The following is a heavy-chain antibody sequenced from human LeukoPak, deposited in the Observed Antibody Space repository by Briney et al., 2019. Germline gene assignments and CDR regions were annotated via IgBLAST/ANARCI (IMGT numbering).Heavy chain of an antibody. V-gene: IGHV3-7*03. CDR2: IKEDGSEK. J-gene: IGHJ4*02. CDR1: GFTFSSSW. Sequence: PGGSLRLSCAASGFTFSSSWMAWVRQAPGKGLEWVANIKEDGSEKYCVDSVKGRFTISRDNAKNSVFLQMMSLSAEDTAVYYCARGVYYFDYWGQGTLVTVSS. CDR3: ARGVYYFDY. D-gene: IGHD3-16*01.